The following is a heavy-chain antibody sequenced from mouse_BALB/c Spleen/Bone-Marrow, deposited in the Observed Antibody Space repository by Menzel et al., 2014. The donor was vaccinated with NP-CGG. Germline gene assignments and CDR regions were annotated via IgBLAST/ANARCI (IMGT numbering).Heavy chain of an antibody. CDR3: ERDDITTGYFDY. J-gene: IGHJ2*01. D-gene: IGHD1-2*01. CDR2: IVPRSGYT. Sequence: VQLQQSASELARPGASVRLSCRASGYTFTGYTMQWVKQRPGQGLEWIGYIVPRSGYTDYNQKFKDKTTLTADKSSSTAYMQLSRLSSEDSAVYYCERDDITTGYFDYWGQGTTLTVSS. CDR1: GYTFTGYT. V-gene: IGHV1-4*02.